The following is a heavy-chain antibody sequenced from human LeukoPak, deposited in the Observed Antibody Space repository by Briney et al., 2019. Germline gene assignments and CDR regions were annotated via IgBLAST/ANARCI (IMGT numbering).Heavy chain of an antibody. J-gene: IGHJ4*02. CDR2: IYHSVST. D-gene: IGHD3-22*01. CDR1: GYSLSRGYY. Sequence: SETLSLTCAVSGYSLSRGYYWGWIGQPPGKGLDWIGSIYHSVSTYYNPSLKSRVTISVDTSKNQFSLKLTAVTAADTAVYYCARNYYDSSDYWGQGTLVTVSS. CDR3: ARNYYDSSDY. V-gene: IGHV4-38-2*01.